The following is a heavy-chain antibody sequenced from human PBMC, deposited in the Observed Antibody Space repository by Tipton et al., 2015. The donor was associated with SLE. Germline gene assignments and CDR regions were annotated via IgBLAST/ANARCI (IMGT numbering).Heavy chain of an antibody. J-gene: IGHJ4*02. D-gene: IGHD3-3*01. Sequence: GLVKPSETLSLTCAVYGGSLSGYYWGWIRKAPGKGLEWIGSIYHSGSTYYNPSLKSRVTISVDTSKNQFSLKLSSVTAADTAVYYCARAGDYDFWSGYYNYWGQGTLVTVSS. CDR3: ARAGDYDFWSGYYNY. V-gene: IGHV4-38-2*01. CDR2: IYHSGST. CDR1: GGSLSGYY.